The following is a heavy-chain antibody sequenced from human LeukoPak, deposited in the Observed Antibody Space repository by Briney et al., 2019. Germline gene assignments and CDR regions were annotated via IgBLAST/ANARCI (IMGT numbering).Heavy chain of an antibody. CDR2: IYTSGST. J-gene: IGHJ4*02. Sequence: TPSQTLSLTCTVSGGSISSGSYYWSWIRQPAGKGLEWIGRIYTSGSTNYYPSLKSRVTISVDTSKNQFSLKLSSVTAADTAVYYCARDGIQLWSPYIDYWGQGTLVTVSS. CDR1: GGSISSGSYY. D-gene: IGHD5-18*01. CDR3: ARDGIQLWSPYIDY. V-gene: IGHV4-61*02.